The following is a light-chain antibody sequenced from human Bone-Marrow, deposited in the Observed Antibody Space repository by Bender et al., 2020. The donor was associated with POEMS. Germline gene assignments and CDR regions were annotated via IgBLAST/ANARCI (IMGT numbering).Light chain of an antibody. V-gene: IGLV2-23*01. J-gene: IGLJ1*01. CDR3: CSYAGSNTYV. Sequence: QSALTQPASVSGSPGQSITISCTGTSSDVGNYNLVSWYQQHPGKGPKCIIYQGTKRPSGVSNRFSGSKSGNSASLTISGLQAEDEADYYCCSYAGSNTYVFGTGTKVTVV. CDR1: SSDVGNYNL. CDR2: QGT.